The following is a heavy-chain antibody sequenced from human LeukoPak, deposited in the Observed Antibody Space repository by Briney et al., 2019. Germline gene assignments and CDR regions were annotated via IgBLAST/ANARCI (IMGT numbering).Heavy chain of an antibody. CDR3: ARKSASGNYPLDY. V-gene: IGHV3-23*01. CDR1: GFTFSTYN. D-gene: IGHD3-10*01. Sequence: PGGSLRLSCAASGFTFSTYNMNWVRQAPGKGLEWVSVMSADSATTFYADSVKGRFTISRDNAKNTVFLQMSSLRAEDTALYYCARKSASGNYPLDYWGQGTLVTASS. J-gene: IGHJ4*02. CDR2: MSADSATT.